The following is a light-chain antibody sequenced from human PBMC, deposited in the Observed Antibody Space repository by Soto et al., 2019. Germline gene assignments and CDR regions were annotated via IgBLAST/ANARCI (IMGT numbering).Light chain of an antibody. CDR1: QSLLHRNGYNY. Sequence: EIVMTQSPLSLPVTPGEPASISCRSNQSLLHRNGYNYLDWYLQKPGQSPHLLLYLGSHRASGVPDKFSGSGSATDFTLKISRVETEDVGVYYCMQALQTPTFGQGTKLEIK. J-gene: IGKJ2*01. V-gene: IGKV2-28*01. CDR2: LGS. CDR3: MQALQTPT.